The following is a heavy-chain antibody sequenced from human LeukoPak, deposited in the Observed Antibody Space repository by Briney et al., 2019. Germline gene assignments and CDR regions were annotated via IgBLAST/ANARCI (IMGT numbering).Heavy chain of an antibody. CDR1: GGSISSSY. Sequence: SETLSLTCTVSGGSISSSYWSWIRQPPGKGLEWIGYIYYSGSTNYNPSLKSRVTISVDTSKNQFSLKLSSVTAADTAVYYCARLYRRIDAFDIWGQGTMVTVSS. CDR2: IYYSGST. CDR3: ARLYRRIDAFDI. V-gene: IGHV4-59*08. D-gene: IGHD1-14*01. J-gene: IGHJ3*02.